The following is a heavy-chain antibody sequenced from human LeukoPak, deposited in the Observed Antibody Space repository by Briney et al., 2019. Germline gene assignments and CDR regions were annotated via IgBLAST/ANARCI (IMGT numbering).Heavy chain of an antibody. Sequence: GGSLRLSCTASGFTFTSHTMNWVRQAPGKGLEWVSSISSTSDYLYYADSVKVRFTISRDNAKNSLYLQMNSLRAEDTAVYYCARDTPHWYGGFDYWGQGTLVTVSS. CDR1: GFTFTSHT. J-gene: IGHJ4*02. CDR2: ISSTSDYL. D-gene: IGHD6-13*01. CDR3: ARDTPHWYGGFDY. V-gene: IGHV3-21*01.